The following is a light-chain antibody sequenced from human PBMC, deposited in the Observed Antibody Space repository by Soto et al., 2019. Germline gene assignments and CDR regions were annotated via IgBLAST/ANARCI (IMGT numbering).Light chain of an antibody. CDR1: SSNIGSNT. Sequence: QSVLTQPPSASGTPGQRVSISCSGSSSNIGSNTVNWYQHFPGTAPKLLIYSNTQRPSGVPDRFSGSKSGTSASLAISGLQSEDEAEYYCATWDDSLNGHVVFGGGTKLTVL. V-gene: IGLV1-44*01. CDR2: SNT. CDR3: ATWDDSLNGHVV. J-gene: IGLJ2*01.